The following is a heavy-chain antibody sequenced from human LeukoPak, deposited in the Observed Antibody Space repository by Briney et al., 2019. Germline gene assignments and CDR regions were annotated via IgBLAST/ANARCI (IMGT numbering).Heavy chain of an antibody. J-gene: IGHJ1*01. CDR1: GFTFNRCW. Sequence: VQLGGSLRLSCVVSGFTFNRCWMNWVRQAPGKGLGWAAHINPDGRDTYYVDSVRGRFTISRDNAQNSMYLQMNSLRVEDTAVYYCTSWGDTTAEYFQRWGQGTLVTVSS. CDR2: INPDGRDT. D-gene: IGHD2-21*02. CDR3: TSWGDTTAEYFQR. V-gene: IGHV3-7*01.